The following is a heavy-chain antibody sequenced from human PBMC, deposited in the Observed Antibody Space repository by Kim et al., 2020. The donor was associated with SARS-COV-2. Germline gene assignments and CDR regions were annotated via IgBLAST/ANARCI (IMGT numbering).Heavy chain of an antibody. D-gene: IGHD5-18*01. Sequence: PSLKSRVTISVDTSKNEFSLKLSSVTAADTAVYYCARPVDTAMADDAFDIWGQGTMVTVSS. V-gene: IGHV4-39*01. J-gene: IGHJ3*02. CDR3: ARPVDTAMADDAFDI.